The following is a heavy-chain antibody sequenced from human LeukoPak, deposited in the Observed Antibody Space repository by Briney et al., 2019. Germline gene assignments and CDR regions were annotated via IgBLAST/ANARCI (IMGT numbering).Heavy chain of an antibody. D-gene: IGHD2-8*02. CDR2: IYYTGNT. J-gene: IGHJ5*02. V-gene: IGHV4-39*07. Sequence: SETLSLTCTVSGGSITSSDYYWGWIRQPPGKGLEWIGNIYYTGNTYYNPSLKSRVTISLDTSKNQFSLKLNSVTAADTAVYYCARQAVLYRWFAPWGQGTLVTVSS. CDR3: ARQAVLYRWFAP. CDR1: GGSITSSDYY.